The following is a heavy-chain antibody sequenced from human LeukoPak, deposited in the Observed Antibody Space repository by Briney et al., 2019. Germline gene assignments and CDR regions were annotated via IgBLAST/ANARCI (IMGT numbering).Heavy chain of an antibody. CDR2: INPNSDST. V-gene: IGHV1-2*02. J-gene: IGHJ4*02. D-gene: IGHD6-19*01. Sequence: AASVKVSCKASGYTFTGYYMHWARQAPGQGLEWMGWINPNSDSTNYSEKFQGRVTMTSDTSITTAYMELSRLRSDDTDVYYCARDIGYSSGWTGRSYYFDYWGQGTLVTVSS. CDR3: ARDIGYSSGWTGRSYYFDY. CDR1: GYTFTGYY.